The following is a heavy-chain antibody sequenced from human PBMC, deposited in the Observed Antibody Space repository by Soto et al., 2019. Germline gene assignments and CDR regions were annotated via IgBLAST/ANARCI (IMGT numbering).Heavy chain of an antibody. D-gene: IGHD3-3*01. CDR1: GGSVSSGSYY. Sequence: QVQLQESGPGLVKPSETLSLTCTVSGGSVSSGSYYWSWIRQPPGKGLEWIGYIYYSGSTNYNPSLKSRVTISVDTSKNQFSLKLSSVTAADTAVYYCARGLGVAEHWFDPWGQGTLVTVSS. CDR3: ARGLGVAEHWFDP. CDR2: IYYSGST. V-gene: IGHV4-61*01. J-gene: IGHJ5*02.